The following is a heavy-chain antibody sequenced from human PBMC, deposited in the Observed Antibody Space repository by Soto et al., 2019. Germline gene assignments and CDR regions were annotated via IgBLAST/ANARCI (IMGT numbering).Heavy chain of an antibody. CDR2: ISYDGNNK. CDR1: GFTFNSYG. CDR3: VVAATTLPFNEDV. V-gene: IGHV3-30*03. D-gene: IGHD2-15*01. J-gene: IGHJ6*02. Sequence: PGGSLRLSCAVSGFTFNSYGMHWVRQAPGKGLEWVAIISYDGNNKYYTDSVKGRFTISRDNSKNTLYLQMNSLRAEDTAVYYCVVAATTLPFNEDVWGQGTTVTVSS.